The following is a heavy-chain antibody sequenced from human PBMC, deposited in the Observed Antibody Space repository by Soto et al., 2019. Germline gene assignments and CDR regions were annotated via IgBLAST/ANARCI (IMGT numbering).Heavy chain of an antibody. D-gene: IGHD3-3*01. CDR2: INGGADRT. J-gene: IGHJ5*02. CDR1: GFTFSGYA. V-gene: IGHV3-23*01. CDR3: ARLQAIYGVLKNGIRFDP. Sequence: EEQLLESGGGLVQPGGSRRLSCAASGFTFSGYAMSWVCQAPGKGLEWVSTINGGADRTYYAESVKGRFTISRDNFKNALDLQMDSLRAEDTAIYYCARLQAIYGVLKNGIRFDPWGQGTLVTVSS.